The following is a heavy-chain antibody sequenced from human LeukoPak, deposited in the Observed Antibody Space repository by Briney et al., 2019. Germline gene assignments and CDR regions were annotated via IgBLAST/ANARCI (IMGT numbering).Heavy chain of an antibody. CDR2: ISSSSSYI. CDR1: GFTFSRNS. J-gene: IGHJ4*02. Sequence: GGFLRLSCAASGFTFSRNSMNSVGPAPGKGLEWVSSISSSSSYIYYADSVKGRFTISRDNAKNSLYLQMNSLRAEDTAVYYCARDSPLRYDSSGYYPDYWGQGTLVTVSS. CDR3: ARDSPLRYDSSGYYPDY. D-gene: IGHD3-22*01. V-gene: IGHV3-21*01.